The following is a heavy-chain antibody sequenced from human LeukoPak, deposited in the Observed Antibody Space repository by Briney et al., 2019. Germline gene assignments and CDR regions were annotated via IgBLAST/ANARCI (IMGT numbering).Heavy chain of an antibody. CDR2: ISYDGSNK. CDR1: GFTFSSYG. D-gene: IGHD3-3*01. Sequence: GGSLRLSCAASGFTFSSYGMHWVRRAPGKGLEWVAVISYDGSNKYYADSVKGRFTISRDNSKNTLYLQMNSLRAEDTAVYYCAKDRSGYYEVVYYFDYWGQGTLVTVSS. V-gene: IGHV3-30*18. J-gene: IGHJ4*02. CDR3: AKDRSGYYEVVYYFDY.